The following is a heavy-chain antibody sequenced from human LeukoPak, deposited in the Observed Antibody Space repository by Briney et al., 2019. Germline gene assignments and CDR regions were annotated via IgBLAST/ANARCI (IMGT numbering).Heavy chain of an antibody. CDR3: ARGKLTHGDYVAADY. Sequence: GASVKVSCKASGYTFTSYDVNWVRQATGQGLEWMGWMNPKGGNAGYAQKFQGRVIMTRDASTTIAYMELSSLTSEDTVVYYCARGKLTHGDYVAADYWGQGTLVTVSS. D-gene: IGHD4-17*01. J-gene: IGHJ4*02. CDR1: GYTFTSYD. CDR2: MNPKGGNA. V-gene: IGHV1-8*01.